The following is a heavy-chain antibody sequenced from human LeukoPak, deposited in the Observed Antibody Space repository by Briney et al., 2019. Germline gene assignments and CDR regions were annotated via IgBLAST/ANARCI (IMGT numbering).Heavy chain of an antibody. CDR2: IYYSGST. CDR3: ARLTYYDYVWGSYRSDAFDI. D-gene: IGHD3-16*02. V-gene: IGHV4-30-4*08. Sequence: SETLSLTCTVSGGSISSGDYYWSWIRQPPGKGLEWIGYIYYSGSTYYNPPLKSRVTISVDTSKNQFSLKLSSVTAADTAVYYCARLTYYDYVWGSYRSDAFDIWGQGTMVTVSS. J-gene: IGHJ3*02. CDR1: GGSISSGDYY.